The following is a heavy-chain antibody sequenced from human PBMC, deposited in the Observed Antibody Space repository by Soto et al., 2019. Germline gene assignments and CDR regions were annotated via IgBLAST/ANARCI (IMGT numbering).Heavy chain of an antibody. V-gene: IGHV4-59*01. J-gene: IGHJ6*02. CDR3: ATLMGATTYYYRGMDV. Sequence: QVQLQESGPGLVTPSETLSLTCTVSGDFSSSFYWSWIRQSPGKGLEWLGYIYFSGSTTYNPSLKGRVTISIDTSKNQFSLQLTSVTAADTAVYYCATLMGATTYYYRGMDVWGQGTTVTVSS. D-gene: IGHD1-26*01. CDR2: IYFSGST. CDR1: GDFSSSFY.